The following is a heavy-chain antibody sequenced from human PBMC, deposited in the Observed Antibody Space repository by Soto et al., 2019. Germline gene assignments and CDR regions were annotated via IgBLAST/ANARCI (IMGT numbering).Heavy chain of an antibody. Sequence: PGGSLRLSCAASGFTFSSYEMNWVRQAPGKGLEWVSYISSSGSTIYYADSVKGRFTISRDNAKNSLYLQMNSLRAEDTAVYYCAREGLFGGKYGELLNHYYYYGMDFWGQGTTVTLSS. D-gene: IGHD3-10*01. CDR2: ISSSGSTI. V-gene: IGHV3-48*03. CDR1: GFTFSSYE. CDR3: AREGLFGGKYGELLNHYYYYGMDF. J-gene: IGHJ6*02.